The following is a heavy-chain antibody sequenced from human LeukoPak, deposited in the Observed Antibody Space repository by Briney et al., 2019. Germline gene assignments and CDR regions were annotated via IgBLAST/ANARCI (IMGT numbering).Heavy chain of an antibody. D-gene: IGHD2-15*01. CDR3: ARNCSGGSCFDY. J-gene: IGHJ4*02. CDR1: GGSISSYY. Sequence: SETLSLTCTVSGGSISSYYGSWIRQPPGKGLEWIGYIYYSGSTNYNPSLKSRVTISVDTSKNQFSLKLSSVTAADTAVYYCARNCSGGSCFDYWGQGTLVAVSS. CDR2: IYYSGST. V-gene: IGHV4-59*01.